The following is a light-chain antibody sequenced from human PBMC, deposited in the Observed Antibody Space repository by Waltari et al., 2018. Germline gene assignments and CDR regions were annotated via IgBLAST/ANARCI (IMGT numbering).Light chain of an antibody. V-gene: IGKV3-11*01. Sequence: DIVFTQSPVTLSLSPGARATLSCRASQSVGSFLAWYQQKPGQAPRLLIYEASTRASGIPPRFSGSGSGTEFTLTISSLEPEDFAVYYCQQRTNWVLTFGGGTKVEI. J-gene: IGKJ4*01. CDR1: QSVGSF. CDR3: QQRTNWVLT. CDR2: EAS.